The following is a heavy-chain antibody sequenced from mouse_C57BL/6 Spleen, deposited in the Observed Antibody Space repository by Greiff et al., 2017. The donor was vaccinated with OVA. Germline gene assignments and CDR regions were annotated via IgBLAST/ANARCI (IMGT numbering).Heavy chain of an antibody. CDR3: ASLYGNYDY. V-gene: IGHV1-50*01. J-gene: IGHJ2*01. Sequence: LVESGAELVKPGASVKLSCKASGYTFTSYWMQWVKQRPGQGLEWIGEIDPSDSYTNYNQKFKGKATLTVDTSSSTAYMQLSSLTSEDSAVYYCASLYGNYDYWGQGTTLTVSS. D-gene: IGHD2-1*01. CDR2: IDPSDSYT. CDR1: GYTFTSYW.